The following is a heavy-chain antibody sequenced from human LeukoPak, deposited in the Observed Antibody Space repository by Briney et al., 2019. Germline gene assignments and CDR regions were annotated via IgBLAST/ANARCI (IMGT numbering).Heavy chain of an antibody. D-gene: IGHD2-2*02. CDR3: ARDAVPAAIPAYYYYYYMDV. CDR1: GFTFSSYS. CDR2: ISSSSTI. V-gene: IGHV3-48*01. J-gene: IGHJ6*03. Sequence: PGGSLRLSCAASGFTFSSYSMNWVRQAPGKGLEWVSYISSSSTIYYADSVKGRFTISRDNAKNSLYLQMNSLRAEDTAVYYCARDAVPAAIPAYYYYYYMDVWGKGTTVTVSS.